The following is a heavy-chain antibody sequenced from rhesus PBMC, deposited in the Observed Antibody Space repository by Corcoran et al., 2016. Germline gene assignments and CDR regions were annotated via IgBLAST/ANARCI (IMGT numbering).Heavy chain of an antibody. CDR1: GFTFSSYG. D-gene: IGHD4-29*01. Sequence: EVQLVESGGGLVQPGGSLRLSCAASGFTFSSYGMPWVRQAPGKGLEWGAGKSDDGSKKDYADSVKDRFTISRDNSKNMLYLQMNNLKWEDTAVYYCAREYGSSFDYWGQGVLVTVSS. J-gene: IGHJ4*01. V-gene: IGHV3-54*02. CDR2: KSDDGSKK. CDR3: AREYGSSFDY.